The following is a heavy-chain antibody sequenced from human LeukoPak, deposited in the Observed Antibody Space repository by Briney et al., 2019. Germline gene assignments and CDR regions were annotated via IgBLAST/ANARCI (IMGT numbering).Heavy chain of an antibody. V-gene: IGHV1-2*02. CDR3: ARSYKGVVELDY. D-gene: IGHD3-22*01. Sequence: ASVKVACKASGYTFTGYYMHWVRQAPGQGLEWMGWINPNSGGTNYAQKFQGRVTMTRDTSISTAYMELSRLRSDDTAVYYCARSYKGVVELDYWDQGTLVTVSS. CDR1: GYTFTGYY. CDR2: INPNSGGT. J-gene: IGHJ4*02.